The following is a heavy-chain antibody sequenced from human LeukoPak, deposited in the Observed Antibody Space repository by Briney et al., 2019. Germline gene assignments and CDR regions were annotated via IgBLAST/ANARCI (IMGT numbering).Heavy chain of an antibody. CDR2: MNPNSGST. CDR3: ARGIAVAAWFDP. D-gene: IGHD6-19*01. CDR1: GYTFTSYD. J-gene: IGHJ5*02. V-gene: IGHV1-8*01. Sequence: GASVKVSCKASGYTFTSYDINWVRQAAGQGLEWMGWMNPNSGSTGYAQKFQGRVTMTRNTSISTAYMELSSLRSEDTAVYYCARGIAVAAWFDPWGQGTLVTVSS.